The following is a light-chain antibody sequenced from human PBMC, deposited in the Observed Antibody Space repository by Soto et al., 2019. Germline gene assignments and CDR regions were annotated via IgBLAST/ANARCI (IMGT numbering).Light chain of an antibody. J-gene: IGKJ2*01. V-gene: IGKV3-15*01. CDR3: QQYHNWPPYT. CDR1: QSVSSN. CDR2: VAS. Sequence: EIVMTQSPATLSVSPGERATLSCRASQSVSSNLAGYQQKPGQAPRLLIYVASTRATGIPARFSGSGSGTEFTLTISSLQSEDFAVYYWQQYHNWPPYTCGQGTKLEIK.